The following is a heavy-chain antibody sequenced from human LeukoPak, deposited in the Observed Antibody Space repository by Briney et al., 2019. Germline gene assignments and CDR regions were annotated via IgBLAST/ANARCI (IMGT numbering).Heavy chain of an antibody. CDR3: ARGGYNYQDYFDY. Sequence: SQTLSLTCTVSGGSISSGSYYWRWLRQPAGTGLEWIGRIYTSGSTNYNPSLKSRVTISVDTSKNQFSLKLSSVTAADTAVYYCARGGYNYQDYFDYWGQGTLVTVSS. V-gene: IGHV4-61*02. CDR1: GGSISSGSYY. CDR2: IYTSGST. J-gene: IGHJ4*02. D-gene: IGHD5-24*01.